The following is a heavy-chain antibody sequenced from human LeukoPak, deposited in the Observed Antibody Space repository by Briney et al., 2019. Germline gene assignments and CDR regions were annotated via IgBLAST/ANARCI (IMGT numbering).Heavy chain of an antibody. D-gene: IGHD4-17*01. V-gene: IGHV1-69*13. Sequence: ASVTVSCKASGGTFSSYAISWVRQAPAQGLEWMGGILPIFGTANYAQKFQGRVTITADESTSTAYMELSSLRSEDTAVYYCARPHYGDYRLESYFDYWGQGTLVTVSS. J-gene: IGHJ4*02. CDR2: ILPIFGTA. CDR3: ARPHYGDYRLESYFDY. CDR1: GGTFSSYA.